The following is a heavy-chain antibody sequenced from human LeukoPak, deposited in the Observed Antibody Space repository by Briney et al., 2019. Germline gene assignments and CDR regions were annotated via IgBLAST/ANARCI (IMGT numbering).Heavy chain of an antibody. CDR2: INPNSGGT. D-gene: IGHD2-15*01. CDR3: ARSKVAATSYQRGDWFDP. V-gene: IGHV1-2*02. J-gene: IGHJ5*02. Sequence: GASVKVSCKASGYTFTGYYMHWVRQAPGQGLEWMGWINPNSGGTNYAQKFQGGVTMTRDTSISTAYMELSRLRSDDTAVYYCARSKVAATSYQRGDWFDPWGQGTLVTVSS. CDR1: GYTFTGYY.